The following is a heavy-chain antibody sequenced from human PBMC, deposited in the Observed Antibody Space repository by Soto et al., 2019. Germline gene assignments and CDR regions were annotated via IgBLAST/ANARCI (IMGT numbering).Heavy chain of an antibody. D-gene: IGHD2-2*01. CDR3: TAEAHSTIVIIRFEP. Sequence: PGGSLRLSCAASGFTSSHAWKHLVRQAPGKGLEWVGRIKSKTDGGTTDFAAPVKGRFAISRDDSKNMVYLQMNSLKSEHTTVYYCTAEAHSTIVIIRFEPWGHRAPVTVSS. CDR2: IKSKTDGGTT. J-gene: IGHJ5*02. V-gene: IGHV3-15*07. CDR1: GFTSSHAW.